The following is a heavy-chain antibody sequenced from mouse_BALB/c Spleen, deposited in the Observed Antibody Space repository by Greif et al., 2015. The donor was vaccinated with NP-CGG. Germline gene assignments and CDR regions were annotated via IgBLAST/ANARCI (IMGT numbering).Heavy chain of an antibody. CDR3: ARKDNRGYAMDY. CDR1: GYTLTSYW. D-gene: IGHD1-3*01. J-gene: IGHJ4*01. Sequence: QVQLQQSGAELVKPGASVKLSCKASGYTLTSYWMHWVKQRPGQGLEWIGEIDPSDSYTNYNQKFKGKATLTVDKSSNTAYMQLSSLTSEDSAVYYCARKDNRGYAMDYWGQGSSVTVSS. CDR2: IDPSDSYT. V-gene: IGHV1-69*02.